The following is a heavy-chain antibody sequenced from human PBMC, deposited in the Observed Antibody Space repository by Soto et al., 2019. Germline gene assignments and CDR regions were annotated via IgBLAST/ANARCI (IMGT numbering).Heavy chain of an antibody. J-gene: IGHJ3*02. V-gene: IGHV3-30-3*01. D-gene: IGHD1-1*01. Sequence: QVQLVESAGGVVQPGRYLRLSCAASGFTFSSYAMHWVRQAPGKGLEWVAVISYDGSNKYYADSVKGRFTLSRDNSKNAPYLLTDSLRAEDAVVYYCARATGGGNKDAFNIRGQGRIVTVSS. CDR2: ISYDGSNK. CDR1: GFTFSSYA. CDR3: ARATGGGNKDAFNI.